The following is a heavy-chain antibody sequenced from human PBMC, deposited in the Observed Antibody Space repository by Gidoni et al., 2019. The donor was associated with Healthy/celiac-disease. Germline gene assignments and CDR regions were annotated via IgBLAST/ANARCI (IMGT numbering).Heavy chain of an antibody. CDR3: AKDLGAEIAVAGTH. CDR2: ISGSGGST. V-gene: IGHV3-23*01. CDR1: GFTFSSYA. Sequence: EVQLLEAGGGLVQPGGSLRLACAADGFTFSSYAMSWVRRAPGKGLEWVSAISGSGGSTYYADSVKGRFTISRDNSKNPLYLQMNSLRAEDTAVFYCAKDLGAEIAVAGTHWGQGTLVTVSS. J-gene: IGHJ4*02. D-gene: IGHD6-19*01.